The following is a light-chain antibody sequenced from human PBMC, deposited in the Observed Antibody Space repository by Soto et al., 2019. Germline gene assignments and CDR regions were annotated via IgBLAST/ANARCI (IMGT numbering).Light chain of an antibody. CDR1: QSISDW. Sequence: DVQMTQSPSTLSASVGDRVTITCRASQSISDWLAWYQQKPGKAPKLLIYKASSLESGVPSRFSGSGSGTEFTLTISSLQPDDFATYYCHQYYSYSQTFGQGTKVEIK. CDR3: HQYYSYSQT. V-gene: IGKV1-5*03. CDR2: KAS. J-gene: IGKJ1*01.